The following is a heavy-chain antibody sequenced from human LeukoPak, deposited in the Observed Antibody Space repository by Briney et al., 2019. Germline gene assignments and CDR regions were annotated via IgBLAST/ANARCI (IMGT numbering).Heavy chain of an antibody. V-gene: IGHV4-59*08. Sequence: SETLSLTCAVYGGSFSGYYWSWIRQPPGKGLEWIGYIYYSGSTNYNPSLKSRVTISVDTSKNQFSLKLSSVTAADTAVYYCARQWNSDAFDIWGQGTMVTVSS. CDR2: IYYSGST. CDR1: GGSFSGYY. D-gene: IGHD1-1*01. J-gene: IGHJ3*02. CDR3: ARQWNSDAFDI.